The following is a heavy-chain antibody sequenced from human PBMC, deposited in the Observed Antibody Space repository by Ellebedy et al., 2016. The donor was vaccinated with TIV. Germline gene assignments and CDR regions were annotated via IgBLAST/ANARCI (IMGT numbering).Heavy chain of an antibody. CDR1: GGSISSGDYY. CDR3: AIGPAMVLYYFDY. J-gene: IGHJ4*02. CDR2: IYYSGST. D-gene: IGHD5-18*01. Sequence: MPSETLSLTCTVSGGSISSGDYYWSSIRQPPGKGLEWIGYIYYSGSTYYNPSLKSRVTISVDTSKNQFSLKLSSVTAADTAVYYCAIGPAMVLYYFDYWGQGTLVTVPS. V-gene: IGHV4-30-4*01.